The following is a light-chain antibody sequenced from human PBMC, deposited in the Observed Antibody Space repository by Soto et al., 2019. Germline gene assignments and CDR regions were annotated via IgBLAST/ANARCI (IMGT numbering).Light chain of an antibody. CDR3: SSYTSTSTRHV. J-gene: IGLJ1*01. V-gene: IGLV2-14*03. Sequence: QSALTQPASVSGSPGQSITISCTGTASDVGGYNYVSWYQQHQGIAPKVMIYDVSNRPSGISHRFSGSKSGNTASLTISGLQAEDEGDYYCSSYTSTSTRHVFGTGTKGTVL. CDR2: DVS. CDR1: ASDVGGYNY.